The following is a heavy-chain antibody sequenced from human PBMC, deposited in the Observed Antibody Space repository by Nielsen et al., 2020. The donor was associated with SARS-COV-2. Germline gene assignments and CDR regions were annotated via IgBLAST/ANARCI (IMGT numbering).Heavy chain of an antibody. V-gene: IGHV1-24*01. J-gene: IGHJ5*02. Sequence: ASVKVSCKVSGYTRTELSMHGVRQAPGKGLEWMGGFDPEDGETIYAQKFQGRVTMTEDTSTDTAYMELSSLRSEDTAVYYCATSTPLVRSAWFDPWGQGTLVTVSS. CDR2: FDPEDGET. CDR3: ATSTPLVRSAWFDP. D-gene: IGHD3-3*01. CDR1: GYTRTELS.